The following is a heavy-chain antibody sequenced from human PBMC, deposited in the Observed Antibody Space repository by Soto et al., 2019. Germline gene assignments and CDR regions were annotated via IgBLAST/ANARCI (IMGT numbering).Heavy chain of an antibody. J-gene: IGHJ6*03. CDR2: IYYSGST. CDR3: AIAPRRRTGYINYYCHYMYV. Sequence: QLQLQESGPGLVKPSETLSLTCTVSGGSISSSSYYWGWIRQPPGQGLEWIGSIYYSGSTCSHRSRRSRVAIAVDTPKNLFALELSSVAAADTAVYYCAIAPRRRTGYINYYCHYMYVWGKGTTGTCSS. CDR1: GGSISSSSYY. D-gene: IGHD5-12*01. V-gene: IGHV4-39*02.